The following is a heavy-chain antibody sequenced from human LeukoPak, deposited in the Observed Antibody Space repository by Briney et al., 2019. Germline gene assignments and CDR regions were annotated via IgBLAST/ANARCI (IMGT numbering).Heavy chain of an antibody. D-gene: IGHD1-26*01. Sequence: GASVKVSCKVSGYTLTELSMRWVREAPGQGLEWKGGFDPEDGETIYAQKFQDRVTMTRDMSTSTVYMELSSLRSEDTAVYYCAREGVSGSYLGYWGQGTLVTVSS. CDR3: AREGVSGSYLGY. CDR1: GYTLTELS. CDR2: FDPEDGET. J-gene: IGHJ4*02. V-gene: IGHV1-24*01.